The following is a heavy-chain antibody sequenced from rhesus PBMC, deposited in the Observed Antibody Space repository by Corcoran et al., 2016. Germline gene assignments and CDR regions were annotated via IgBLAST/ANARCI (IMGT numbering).Heavy chain of an antibody. J-gene: IGHJ4*01. CDR3: ARGLSAAAGSFDY. D-gene: IGHD6-25*01. CDR2: ISYSGST. V-gene: IGHV4-122*02. CDR1: GGSISSSYYY. Sequence: QVQLQESGPGLVKPSETLSLTCAVSGGSISSSYYYWSWIRQAPGKGLEWIGYISYSGSTSYNPSLKSRVTISRDTSKNQFSLKLSSVTAADTAVYYCARGLSAAAGSFDYWGQGVLVTVSS.